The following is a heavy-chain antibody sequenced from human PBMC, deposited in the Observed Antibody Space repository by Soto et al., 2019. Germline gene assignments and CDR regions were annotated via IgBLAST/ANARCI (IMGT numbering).Heavy chain of an antibody. D-gene: IGHD3-3*01. CDR2: INPATGAA. J-gene: IGHJ3*02. Sequence: QLHLVQSGAVVKKPGASVTVSCSASGYPVTAYYMHWVRQAPGRGLEWMGGINPATGAAKYTQTFQGRVTMTRDTSTSTVFRELSGLTSEDTAVFYCARGGGVGVAGSAAFEMWGQGTLVTVSS. CDR3: ARGGGVGVAGSAAFEM. V-gene: IGHV1-2*02. CDR1: GYPVTAYY.